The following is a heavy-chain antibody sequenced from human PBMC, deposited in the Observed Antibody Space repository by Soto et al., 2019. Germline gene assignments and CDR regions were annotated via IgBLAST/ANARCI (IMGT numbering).Heavy chain of an antibody. CDR3: ARVRDWFDP. D-gene: IGHD3-3*01. CDR1: GGSFSGYY. V-gene: IGHV4-34*01. J-gene: IGHJ5*02. Sequence: PSETLSLTCAVYGGSFSGYYWNWIRQPPGKGLEWIGEIDHSGYTNYNPSLKSGVTISVDTSKNQFSLRLTSVTAADAAVYYCARVRDWFDPWGQGTLVTVSS. CDR2: IDHSGYT.